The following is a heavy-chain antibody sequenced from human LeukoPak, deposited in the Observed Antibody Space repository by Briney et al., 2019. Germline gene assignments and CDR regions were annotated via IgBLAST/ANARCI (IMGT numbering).Heavy chain of an antibody. D-gene: IGHD5-18*01. J-gene: IGHJ4*02. CDR1: GFTFSSYS. CDR3: ARIIQLWSAFDY. Sequence: GGSLRLSCAASGFTFSSYSMSWVRQAPGKGLEWVSSISSSSYIYYADSVKGRFTISRDNAKNSLYLQMNSLRAEDTAVYYCARIIQLWSAFDYWGQGTLVTVSS. CDR2: ISSSSYI. V-gene: IGHV3-21*01.